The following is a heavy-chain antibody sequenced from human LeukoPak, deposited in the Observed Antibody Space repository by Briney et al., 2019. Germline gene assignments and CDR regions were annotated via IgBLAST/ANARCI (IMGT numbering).Heavy chain of an antibody. Sequence: PSETLSLTCAVYGGPFSGYYWSWIRQRQGTGLERIGEINHSGSTNYNPSLKSRVTISVDTSKNQFSLKLSSVTAADTAVYYCAYSGYDFQAGKEQKDYWGQGTLVTVSS. CDR3: AYSGYDFQAGKEQKDY. CDR2: INHSGST. J-gene: IGHJ4*02. V-gene: IGHV4-34*01. D-gene: IGHD5-12*01. CDR1: GGPFSGYY.